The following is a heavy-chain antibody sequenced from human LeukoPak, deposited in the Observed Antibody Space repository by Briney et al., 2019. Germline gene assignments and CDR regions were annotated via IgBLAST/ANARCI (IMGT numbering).Heavy chain of an antibody. CDR3: ARAPREWLLGYHFEY. CDR2: ISWNSGSI. V-gene: IGHV3-9*03. CDR1: GFTFDDYA. Sequence: GGSLRLSCAASGFTFDDYAMHWVRQAPGKGLEWVSGISWNSGSIGYADSVKGRFAISRDNGKNSLYLQMNSLRVEDMAVYYCARAPREWLLGYHFEYWGQGTLVTVSS. J-gene: IGHJ4*02. D-gene: IGHD3-3*01.